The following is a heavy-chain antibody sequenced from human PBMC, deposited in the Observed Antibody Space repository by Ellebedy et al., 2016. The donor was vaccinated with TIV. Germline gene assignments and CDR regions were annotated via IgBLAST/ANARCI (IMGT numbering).Heavy chain of an antibody. CDR3: ARDVTFKLDY. CDR1: GFSFSSYG. J-gene: IGHJ4*02. D-gene: IGHD2-21*02. CDR2: IKQDGSDK. V-gene: IGHV3-7*01. Sequence: GGSLRLXXAASGFSFSSYGMHWVRQAPGKGLEFVANIKQDGSDKNHVDSVKGRFTISRDNAKNSLYLQMNSLRAEDTAVYYCARDVTFKLDYWGQGSLVTVSS.